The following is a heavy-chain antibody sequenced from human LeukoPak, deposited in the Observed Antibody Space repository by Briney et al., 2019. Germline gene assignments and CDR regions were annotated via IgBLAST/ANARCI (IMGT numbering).Heavy chain of an antibody. CDR1: GGTLSSYA. CDR2: IIPIFGIA. D-gene: IGHD3-22*01. V-gene: IGHV1-69*01. J-gene: IGHJ4*02. Sequence: SVKVSCKASGGTLSSYAISWVRQAPGQGLEWMGGIIPIFGIANYAQKFQGRVTITADESTSTAYMELSSLRSEDTAVYYCARAIDYYDSSGYLYYFDYWGQGTLVTVSS. CDR3: ARAIDYYDSSGYLYYFDY.